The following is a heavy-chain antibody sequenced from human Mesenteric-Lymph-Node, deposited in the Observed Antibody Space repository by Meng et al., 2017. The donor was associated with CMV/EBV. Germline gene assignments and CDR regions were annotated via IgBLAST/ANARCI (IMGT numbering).Heavy chain of an antibody. V-gene: IGHV3-21*01. CDR3: ARDLTSATRPDDPSYYGMDV. CDR1: GFTFSIYN. CDR2: ISSSSSYI. Sequence: GESLKISCAASGFTFSIYNMNWVRPAPGKGLEWVSSISSSSSYIYYADSLKGRFTISRDNAKNSLFLQINTLRAEDTAVYYCARDLTSATRPDDPSYYGMDVWGQGTTVTVSS. D-gene: IGHD1-1*01. J-gene: IGHJ6*02.